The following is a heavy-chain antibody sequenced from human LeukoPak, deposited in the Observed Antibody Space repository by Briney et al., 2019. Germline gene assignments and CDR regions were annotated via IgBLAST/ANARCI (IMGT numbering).Heavy chain of an antibody. CDR2: INPNSGGT. D-gene: IGHD2-2*01. V-gene: IGHV1-2*02. Sequence: ASVKVSCKASGYTFTGYYMHWVRQAPGQGLEWMGWINPNSGGTNYAQKFQGRVTMTRDTSISTAYMELSRLRSDDTAVYYCARAVVPAAISKVNYYYYYMDVWGKGTTVTISS. CDR3: ARAVVPAAISKVNYYYYYMDV. J-gene: IGHJ6*03. CDR1: GYTFTGYY.